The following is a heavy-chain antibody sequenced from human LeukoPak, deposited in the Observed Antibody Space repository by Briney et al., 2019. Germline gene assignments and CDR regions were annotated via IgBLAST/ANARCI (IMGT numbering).Heavy chain of an antibody. CDR2: IYPGDSDP. J-gene: IGHJ4*02. Sequence: GESLKISCQGSGYSFTSYRIAWVRQIPGKGLEWEGVIYPGDSDPRYSPSVQGQVTISGDKSISTAYLQWSSLKASDTAMYYCARGIDCSGGSCLLDYWGQGTLVTVSS. V-gene: IGHV5-51*01. D-gene: IGHD2-15*01. CDR1: GYSFTSYR. CDR3: ARGIDCSGGSCLLDY.